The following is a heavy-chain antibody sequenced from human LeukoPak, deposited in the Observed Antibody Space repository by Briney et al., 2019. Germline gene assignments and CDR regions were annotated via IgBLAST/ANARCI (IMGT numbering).Heavy chain of an antibody. J-gene: IGHJ4*02. V-gene: IGHV3-23*01. CDR1: GFTFGSYA. Sequence: PGGSLRLSCAASGFTFGSYAMYWVRQAPGKGLEWVSGISGSGGSTFYADSVKGRFTISRDNSENTLYLQMNSLRADDTAVYYCAKTTAGYSSGRYPGWPVDYWGQGTLVTVSS. D-gene: IGHD6-19*01. CDR3: AKTTAGYSSGRYPGWPVDY. CDR2: ISGSGGST.